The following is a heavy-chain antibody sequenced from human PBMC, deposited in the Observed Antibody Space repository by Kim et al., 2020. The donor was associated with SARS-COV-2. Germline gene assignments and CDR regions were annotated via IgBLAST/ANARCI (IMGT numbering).Heavy chain of an antibody. CDR1: GGTFSSYA. J-gene: IGHJ5*02. CDR3: ARTPYSSGNWFDP. D-gene: IGHD6-19*01. CDR2: IIPIFGTA. Sequence: SVKVSCKASGGTFSSYAISWVRQAPGQGLEWMGGIIPIFGTANYAQKFQGRVTITADESTSTAYMELSSLRSEDTAVYYCARTPYSSGNWFDPWGQGTLVTVSS. V-gene: IGHV1-69*13.